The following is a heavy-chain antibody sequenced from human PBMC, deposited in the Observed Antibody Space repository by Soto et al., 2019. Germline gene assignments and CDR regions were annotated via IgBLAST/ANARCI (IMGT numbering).Heavy chain of an antibody. V-gene: IGHV3-11*06. CDR2: ISSSSSYT. D-gene: IGHD6-13*01. J-gene: IGHJ4*02. CDR3: ASSGIAAEGDY. CDR1: GFTFSDYY. Sequence: QVQLVESGGGLVKPGGSLRLSCAASGFTFSDYYMSWIRQAPGKGLEWVSYISSSSSYTNYADSVKGRFTISRDNAKNSLYLQMNSLRAEDPAVYYCASSGIAAEGDYWGQGTLVTVSS.